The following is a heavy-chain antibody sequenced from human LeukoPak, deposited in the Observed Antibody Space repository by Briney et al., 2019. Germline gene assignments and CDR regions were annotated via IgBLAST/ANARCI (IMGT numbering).Heavy chain of an antibody. CDR1: GYTFTGYY. D-gene: IGHD5-12*01. Sequence: ASVKVSCKASGYTFTGYYMHWVRRAPGQGLEWMGWINPNSGGTNYAQKFQGRVTMTRDTSISTAYMELSRLRSDDTAVYYCARGKFDIVAPADYWGQGTLVTVSS. J-gene: IGHJ4*02. CDR3: ARGKFDIVAPADY. CDR2: INPNSGGT. V-gene: IGHV1-2*02.